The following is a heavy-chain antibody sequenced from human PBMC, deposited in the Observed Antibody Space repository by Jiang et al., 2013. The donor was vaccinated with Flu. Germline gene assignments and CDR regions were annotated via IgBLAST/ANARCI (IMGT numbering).Heavy chain of an antibody. D-gene: IGHD3-3*01. Sequence: SGFTFSSYAMHXVARLQGKGLEWVAVISYDGSNKYYADSVKGRFTISRDNSKNTLYLQMNSLRAEDTAVYYCARVVYDFWSGYSLYGMDVWGQGTTVTVSS. J-gene: IGHJ6*02. CDR3: ARVVYDFWSGYSLYGMDV. CDR1: GFTFSSYA. CDR2: ISYDGSNK. V-gene: IGHV3-30*04.